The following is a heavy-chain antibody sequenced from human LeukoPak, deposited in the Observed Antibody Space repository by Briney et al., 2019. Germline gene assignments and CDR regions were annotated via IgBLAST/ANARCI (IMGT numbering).Heavy chain of an antibody. CDR3: AGLVVPAAVDY. J-gene: IGHJ4*02. V-gene: IGHV4-59*01. CDR1: GGSISSYY. CDR2: IYYSGST. D-gene: IGHD2-2*01. Sequence: SETLSLACTVSGGSISSYYWSWIRQPPGKGLEWIGYIYYSGSTNYNPSLKSRVTISVDTSKNQFSLKLSSVTAADTAVYYCAGLVVPAAVDYWGQGTLVTVSS.